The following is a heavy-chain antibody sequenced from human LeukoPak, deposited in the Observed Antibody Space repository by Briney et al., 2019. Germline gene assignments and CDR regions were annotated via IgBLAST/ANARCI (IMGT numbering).Heavy chain of an antibody. CDR2: IYYSGST. CDR3: ARDLYSSSWYWFDP. J-gene: IGHJ5*02. V-gene: IGHV4-59*11. D-gene: IGHD6-13*01. CDR1: GGSISSHY. Sequence: SETPSLTCTVPGGSISSHYWSWIRQPPGKGLEWIGYIYYSGSTNYNPSLKSRVTISVDTSKNQFSLKLSSVTAADTAVYYCARDLYSSSWYWFDPWGQGTLVTVSS.